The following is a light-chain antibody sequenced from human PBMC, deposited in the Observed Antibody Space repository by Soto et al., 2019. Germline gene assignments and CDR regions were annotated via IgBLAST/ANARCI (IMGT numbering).Light chain of an antibody. J-gene: IGKJ3*01. CDR2: AAS. CDR3: LRLNSYSPDT. V-gene: IGKV1-9*01. Sequence: DIQLTQSPSFLSASVGDRVTITCRASQGISSYLAWYQQKPGTAPKLLIFAASTWQNGVPSRFSGSGSGTEFTLTISSLQPEDFATYYCLRLNSYSPDTFGPGTKVDSK. CDR1: QGISSY.